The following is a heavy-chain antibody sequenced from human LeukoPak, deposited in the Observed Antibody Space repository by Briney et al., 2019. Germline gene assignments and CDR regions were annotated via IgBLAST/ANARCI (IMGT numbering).Heavy chain of an antibody. Sequence: PSETLSLTCAVYGGSLSGYYWSWIRQPPGKGLEWTGEINHSGSTNYNPSLKSRVTISVDTSKNQFSLKLSSVTAADTVVYYCARVDILTGYSSDYWGQGTLVTVSS. D-gene: IGHD3-9*01. V-gene: IGHV4-34*01. J-gene: IGHJ4*02. CDR2: INHSGST. CDR1: GGSLSGYY. CDR3: ARVDILTGYSSDY.